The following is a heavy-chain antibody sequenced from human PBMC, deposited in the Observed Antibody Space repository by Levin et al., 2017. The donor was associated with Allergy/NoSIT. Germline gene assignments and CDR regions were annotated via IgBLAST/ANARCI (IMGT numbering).Heavy chain of an antibody. CDR3: ARGDVAGMMDVWYFDL. V-gene: IGHV1-2*02. J-gene: IGHJ2*01. Sequence: GESLKISCKTSGYTLTGYYMHWVRQAPGQGLEWMGRIHPGSGGTNSAQKFLGRVTMTRDTSTNTAHMELSRLRSDDTAVYYCARGDVAGMMDVWYFDLWGSGTLVTVSS. CDR2: IHPGSGGT. CDR1: GYTLTGYY. D-gene: IGHD6-13*01.